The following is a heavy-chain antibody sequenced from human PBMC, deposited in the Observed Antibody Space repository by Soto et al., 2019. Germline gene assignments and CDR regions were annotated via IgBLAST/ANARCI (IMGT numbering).Heavy chain of an antibody. CDR2: ISSSSNTI. J-gene: IGHJ4*02. D-gene: IGHD3-16*02. CDR1: GFTFSSYS. V-gene: IGHV3-48*01. CDR3: SKDLDGLQGLVDSSFCFDY. Sequence: GGSLRLSCAASGFTFSSYSMNWVRQAPGKGLQWISYISSSSNTIYYADSVKGRFTISRDYAKNSLYLQMNSLRAEDTAVYYCSKDLDGLQGLVDSSFCFDYWGQGTLVTVSS.